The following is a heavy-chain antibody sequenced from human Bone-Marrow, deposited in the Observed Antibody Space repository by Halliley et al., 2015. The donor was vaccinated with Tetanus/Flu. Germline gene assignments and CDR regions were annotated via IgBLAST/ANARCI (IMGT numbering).Heavy chain of an antibody. D-gene: IGHD2-8*01. CDR3: TRDVPNSRFDP. Sequence: VWVSKMGTEGSKATYADSVKGRFSISRDNTKNTLYLQMTSLRAEDTAVYYCTRDVPNSRFDPWGQGTLVTVSS. J-gene: IGHJ5*02. V-gene: IGHV3-74*01. CDR2: MGTEGSKA.